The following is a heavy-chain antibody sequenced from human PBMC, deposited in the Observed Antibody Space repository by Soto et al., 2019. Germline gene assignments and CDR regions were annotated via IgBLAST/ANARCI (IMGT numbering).Heavy chain of an antibody. CDR1: GFIFENFG. CDR2: ISGSGFKK. J-gene: IGHJ5*02. V-gene: IGHV3-23*01. D-gene: IGHD1-26*01. CDR3: AKNQGVELVPLATVDWFDP. Sequence: GGSLRLSCAASGFIFENFGMSWVRQAPGKGLEWISSISGSGFKKYYADSVKGRFTISGDNSKSTVYLELNNLSAEDTAVYHCAKNQGVELVPLATVDWFDPWGQGSVVSVSS.